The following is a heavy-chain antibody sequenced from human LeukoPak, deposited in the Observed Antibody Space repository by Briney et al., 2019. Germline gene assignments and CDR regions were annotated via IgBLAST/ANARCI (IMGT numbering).Heavy chain of an antibody. V-gene: IGHV3-33*01. CDR2: IWYDGSNK. J-gene: IGHJ6*02. D-gene: IGHD2-8*02. CDR3: AREMMAGGVYGMDV. Sequence: PGRSLRLSCAASGFTFSSYGMHWVRQAPGKGLGWVAVIWYDGSNKYYADSVKGRFTISRDNSKNTLYLQMNSLRAEDTAVYYCAREMMAGGVYGMDVWGQGTTVTVSS. CDR1: GFTFSSYG.